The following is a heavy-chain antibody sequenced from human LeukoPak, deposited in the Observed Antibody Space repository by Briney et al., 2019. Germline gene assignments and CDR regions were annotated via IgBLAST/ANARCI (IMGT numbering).Heavy chain of an antibody. Sequence: GASVKVSCKASGYIFTSYGISWVRQAPGQGLEWLGWINTYNANTNYAQKLQGRVTMTTDTSTNTAYMELRSLRPGDTAVYYCARVKGGDSRDYWGQGTLVTVSS. CDR1: GYIFTSYG. CDR3: ARVKGGDSRDY. J-gene: IGHJ4*02. D-gene: IGHD2-21*02. V-gene: IGHV1-18*01. CDR2: INTYNANT.